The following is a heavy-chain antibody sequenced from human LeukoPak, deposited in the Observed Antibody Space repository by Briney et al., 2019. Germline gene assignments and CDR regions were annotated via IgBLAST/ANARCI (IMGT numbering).Heavy chain of an antibody. Sequence: ASVKVSCKASGYTFTGYYMHWVRQAPGQGLEWMGRINPNSGGTNYAQKFQGRVTMTRDTSISTAYMELSRLRSEDTAVYYCARDLSGGYVGAFDIWGQGTMVTVSS. V-gene: IGHV1-2*06. CDR3: ARDLSGGYVGAFDI. D-gene: IGHD5-12*01. J-gene: IGHJ3*02. CDR2: INPNSGGT. CDR1: GYTFTGYY.